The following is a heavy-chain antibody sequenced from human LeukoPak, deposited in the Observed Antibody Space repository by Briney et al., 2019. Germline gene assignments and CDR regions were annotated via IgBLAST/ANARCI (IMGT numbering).Heavy chain of an antibody. CDR1: GGSISSSY. D-gene: IGHD4-17*01. Sequence: SEPLSLTCTVPGGSISSSYGSWIRHPPGKGLGWIGRIYTSGSTNYNPSLKSRVTMSVDTSKNQFSLKLSSVTAADTAVYYCARVGEGNWFDPWGQGTLVTVSS. CDR2: IYTSGST. J-gene: IGHJ5*02. V-gene: IGHV4-4*07. CDR3: ARVGEGNWFDP.